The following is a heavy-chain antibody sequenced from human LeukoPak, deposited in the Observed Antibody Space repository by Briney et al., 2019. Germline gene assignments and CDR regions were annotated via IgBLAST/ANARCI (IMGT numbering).Heavy chain of an antibody. CDR1: GLTFSKSW. Sequence: GGSLRLSCAASGLTFSKSWMHWVRQAPGKGLVWVSRINNDGSDTRYADPVKGRFTISRDNAKNTLYLQMNSLRAEDTAVYYCARVSGLGMNEYYQHWGPGTLVTVPS. V-gene: IGHV3-74*01. CDR2: INNDGSDT. D-gene: IGHD3-10*01. J-gene: IGHJ1*01. CDR3: ARVSGLGMNEYYQH.